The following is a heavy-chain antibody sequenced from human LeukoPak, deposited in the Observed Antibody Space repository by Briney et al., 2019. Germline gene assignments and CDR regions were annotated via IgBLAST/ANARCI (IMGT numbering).Heavy chain of an antibody. CDR2: ISGSSSYI. D-gene: IGHD5-18*01. V-gene: IGHV3-21*01. CDR3: ARRATTERGHSYGLDY. J-gene: IGHJ4*02. CDR1: GFPFSSYF. Sequence: PGGSLRLSCAASGFPFSSYFMNWVRQAPGKGLEWVSSISGSSSYIYDADSVKGRLTISRDNAKNSLYLQMNSLRAEDTAVYYCARRATTERGHSYGLDYWGQGTLVTVSS.